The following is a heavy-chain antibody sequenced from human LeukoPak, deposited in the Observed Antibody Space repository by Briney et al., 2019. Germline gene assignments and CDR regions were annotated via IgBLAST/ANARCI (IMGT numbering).Heavy chain of an antibody. CDR2: ISSSSSYI. D-gene: IGHD2-2*01. CDR3: AREGGGSPELLSAGDAFDI. J-gene: IGHJ3*02. V-gene: IGHV3-21*01. Sequence: GGSLRLSCAASGFTFSSYSMNWVRQAPGKGLEWVSSISSSSSYIYYADSVKGRFTISRDNAKNSLYLQMNSLRAEDTAVYYCAREGGGSPELLSAGDAFDIWGQGTMVTVSS. CDR1: GFTFSSYS.